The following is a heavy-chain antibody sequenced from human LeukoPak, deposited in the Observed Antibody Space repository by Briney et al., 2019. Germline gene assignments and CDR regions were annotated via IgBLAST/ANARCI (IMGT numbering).Heavy chain of an antibody. CDR2: ILYSGTTT. Sequence: SETLSLTCTVSGGSISPYYWSWIRQTPGKGLEWIGYILYSGTTTNYNPSLKSRVTISVDTSKTQFSLKLSSVTAADTAVYYCARVGDWNDLVYWGQGTLVTVSS. CDR3: ARVGDWNDLVY. J-gene: IGHJ4*02. D-gene: IGHD1-1*01. CDR1: GGSISPYY. V-gene: IGHV4-59*01.